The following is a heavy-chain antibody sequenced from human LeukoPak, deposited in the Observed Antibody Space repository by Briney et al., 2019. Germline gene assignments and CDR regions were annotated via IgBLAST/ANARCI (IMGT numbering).Heavy chain of an antibody. CDR1: GYTLTELS. CDR3: ATVRGYSYGPTLNWFDP. Sequence: ASVKVSCKVSGYTLTELSMYWVRQAPGKGLEWMGGFDPEDGETIYAQKFQGRVTMTEDTSTDTAYMELSSLGSEDTAVYYCATVRGYSYGPTLNWFDPWGQGTLVPVSS. V-gene: IGHV1-24*01. CDR2: FDPEDGET. J-gene: IGHJ5*02. D-gene: IGHD5-18*01.